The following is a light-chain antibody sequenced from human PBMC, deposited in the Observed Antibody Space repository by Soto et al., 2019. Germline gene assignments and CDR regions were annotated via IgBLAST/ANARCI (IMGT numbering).Light chain of an antibody. V-gene: IGKV3-15*01. Sequence: IVMTPSPATLSVSPGESSTLYFRASQSVSSNLAWYQQKPGQAPRLLIYGASTRATGIPARFSGSGSGTEFTLTIRSLQSEDFAVYYCQQYNNWPAITFGQGTRL. CDR1: QSVSSN. CDR2: GAS. CDR3: QQYNNWPAIT. J-gene: IGKJ5*01.